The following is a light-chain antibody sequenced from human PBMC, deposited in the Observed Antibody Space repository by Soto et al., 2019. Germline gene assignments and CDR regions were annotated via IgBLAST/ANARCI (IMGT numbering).Light chain of an antibody. J-gene: IGKJ4*01. Sequence: DLQMTQSPSSVSASVGDRVTITCRASQGISSWLAWYQQKSGQAPKLLIHAASILQSGVPSRFSGSESGTEFTLTIDSLQPEDFATYYCQQANSFPLTFGGGTKVEIK. V-gene: IGKV1-12*01. CDR2: AAS. CDR3: QQANSFPLT. CDR1: QGISSW.